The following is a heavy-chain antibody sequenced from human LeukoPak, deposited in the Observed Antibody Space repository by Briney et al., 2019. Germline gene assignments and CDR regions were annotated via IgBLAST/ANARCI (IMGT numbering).Heavy chain of an antibody. J-gene: IGHJ5*02. V-gene: IGHV5-51*01. CDR1: EYRFTFYW. D-gene: IGHD2/OR15-2a*01. CDR3: ARRTAIGPLFS. Sequence: GESLKISCKGSEYRFTFYWIDWVRQMPGKGLEWMGRIDPGDSDVIYSPSFQGQVTISVDKSIHTAYLQWRSLKAPDSALYYCARRTAIGPLFSWGQGTLVSVSS. CDR2: IDPGDSDV.